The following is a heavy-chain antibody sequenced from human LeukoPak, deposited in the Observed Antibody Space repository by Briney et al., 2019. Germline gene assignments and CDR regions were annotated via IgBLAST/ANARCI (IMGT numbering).Heavy chain of an antibody. Sequence: GSLRLSCAASGFTFSNAWMNWVRQAPGKGLEWVGRIKSKADGGTTDYAAPVKGRFTISRDDSKNTLYLQMNSLKTEDTAVYYCTTDRILTGYYPYWGQGTLVTVSS. CDR2: IKSKADGGTT. V-gene: IGHV3-15*07. CDR3: TTDRILTGYYPY. J-gene: IGHJ4*02. D-gene: IGHD3-9*01. CDR1: GFTFSNAW.